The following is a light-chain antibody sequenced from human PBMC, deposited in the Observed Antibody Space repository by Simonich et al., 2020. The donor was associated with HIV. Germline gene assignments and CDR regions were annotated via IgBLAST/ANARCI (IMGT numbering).Light chain of an antibody. V-gene: IGKV3-15*01. CDR1: QSVSSN. Sequence: EIVMTQSPATLSVSPGERATLSCRASQSVSSNLAWYQQKPGQAPRLLIYGASTRATGIPDRFSGSGSGTDFSLKISRVEAEDVGVYYCMQGTHWALTFGGGTKVEIK. CDR3: MQGTHWALT. CDR2: GAS. J-gene: IGKJ4*01.